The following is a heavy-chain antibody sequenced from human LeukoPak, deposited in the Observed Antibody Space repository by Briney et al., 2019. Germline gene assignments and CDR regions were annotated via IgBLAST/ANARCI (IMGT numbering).Heavy chain of an antibody. Sequence: GGSLRLSCAASGFNFDDYDMSWVRQVPGKGLEWVSGITCNGDKTGYADSVRGRFAISRDNTKKSLYLQMSSLRAEDTALYYCARDPFCSSSTRCYFEDWFDPWGPGTLVTVSS. CDR3: ARDPFCSSSTRCYFEDWFDP. CDR2: ITCNGDKT. D-gene: IGHD2-2*01. J-gene: IGHJ5*02. V-gene: IGHV3-20*04. CDR1: GFNFDDYD.